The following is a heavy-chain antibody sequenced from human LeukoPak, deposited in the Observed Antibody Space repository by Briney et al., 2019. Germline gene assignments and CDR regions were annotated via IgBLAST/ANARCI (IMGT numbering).Heavy chain of an antibody. Sequence: GGSLRLSCAASGFTVSSNYMSWVRQAPGKGLEWVSVIYSGGSTYYADSVKGRFTISRDNSKNTLYLQMSSLRAEDTAVYYCARVIAGESGFDYWGQGTLVTVSS. J-gene: IGHJ4*02. D-gene: IGHD3-10*01. CDR2: IYSGGST. CDR1: GFTVSSNY. CDR3: ARVIAGESGFDY. V-gene: IGHV3-53*01.